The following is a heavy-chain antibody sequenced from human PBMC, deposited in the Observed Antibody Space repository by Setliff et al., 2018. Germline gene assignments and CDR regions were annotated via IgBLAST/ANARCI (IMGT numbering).Heavy chain of an antibody. V-gene: IGHV1-69*05. D-gene: IGHD2-15*01. J-gene: IGHJ4*02. CDR2: IIPIFGTA. CDR3: ARSGGRCSGGSCPSGEY. Sequence: SVKVSCKASGYTFTGYYMHWVRQAPGQGLEWMGGIIPIFGTANYAQKFQGRVTITTDESTSTAYMELSSLRSEDTAVYYCARSGGRCSGGSCPSGEYWGQGTLVTVSS. CDR1: GYTFTGYY.